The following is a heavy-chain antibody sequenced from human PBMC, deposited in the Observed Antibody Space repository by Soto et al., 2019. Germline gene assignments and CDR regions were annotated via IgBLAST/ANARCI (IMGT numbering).Heavy chain of an antibody. CDR1: GFSLSSSVMC. V-gene: IGHV2-70*01. CDR2: IDWDEDK. Sequence: SGPTPVNPKQTLPLTCSFSGFSLSSSVMCVSWIRHPPGKALEWLALIDWDEDKYYSTSMKTRLTISKDTSKNQVVLTMTNMDPVDTATYYCARILGHHAYGMDVWGQGTTVTVS. J-gene: IGHJ6*02. CDR3: ARILGHHAYGMDV.